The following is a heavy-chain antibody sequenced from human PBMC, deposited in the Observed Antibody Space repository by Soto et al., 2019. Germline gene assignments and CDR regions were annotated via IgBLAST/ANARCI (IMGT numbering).Heavy chain of an antibody. Sequence: ASVKVSCKASGYTFTSYDINWVRQATGQGLEWMGWMNPNGGNTGYAQKFQGRVTMTRNTSISTAYMELSSLRSEDTAVYYCAREVTMVRGVIPSAFDPWGQGTLVTVS. D-gene: IGHD3-10*01. CDR2: MNPNGGNT. CDR1: GYTFTSYD. J-gene: IGHJ5*02. V-gene: IGHV1-8*01. CDR3: AREVTMVRGVIPSAFDP.